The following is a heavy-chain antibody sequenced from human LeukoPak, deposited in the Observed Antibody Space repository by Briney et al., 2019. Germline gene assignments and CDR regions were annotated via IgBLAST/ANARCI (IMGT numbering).Heavy chain of an antibody. D-gene: IGHD2-2*01. CDR2: INPNSGGT. CDR1: GYTFTGYY. V-gene: IGHV1-2*02. CDR3: ARDGIGVPAARYYYYMDV. J-gene: IGHJ6*03. Sequence: GASVKVSCKASGYTFTGYYMHWVRQAPGQGLEWMGWINPNSGGTNYAQKFQGRVTMTRDTSISTAYMELSRLRSDDTAVYYCARDGIGVPAARYYYYMDVWGKGTTVTVSS.